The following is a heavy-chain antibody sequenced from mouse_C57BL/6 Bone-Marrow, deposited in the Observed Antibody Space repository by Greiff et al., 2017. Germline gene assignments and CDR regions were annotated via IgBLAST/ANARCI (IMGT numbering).Heavy chain of an antibody. J-gene: IGHJ3*01. CDR2: IYPRSGNP. Sequence: VQLQQSGAELARPGASVKLSCKASGYTFPRYGISWVKQRTGQGLEWIGEIYPRSGNPYYNEKFTGKATLTADKSSSTAYLELPSLTSEDSAVYFCATLREAYWGQGTLVTVSA. D-gene: IGHD1-1*01. CDR1: GYTFPRYG. V-gene: IGHV1-81*01. CDR3: ATLREAY.